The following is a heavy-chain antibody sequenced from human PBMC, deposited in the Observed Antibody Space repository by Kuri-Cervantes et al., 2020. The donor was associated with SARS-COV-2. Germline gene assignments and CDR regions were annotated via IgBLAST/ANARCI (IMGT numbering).Heavy chain of an antibody. CDR2: IYYSGST. J-gene: IGHJ6*02. V-gene: IGHV4-59*01. D-gene: IGHD4-23*01. CDR1: GGSISSYY. CDR3: ARDGGGARDYYYGMDV. Sequence: GSLRLSCTVSGGSISSYYRSWIRQPPGKGLEWIGYIYYSGSTNYNPSLKSRVTISVDTSKNQFSLKLSSVTAADTAVYYCARDGGGARDYYYGMDVWGQGTTVTVSS.